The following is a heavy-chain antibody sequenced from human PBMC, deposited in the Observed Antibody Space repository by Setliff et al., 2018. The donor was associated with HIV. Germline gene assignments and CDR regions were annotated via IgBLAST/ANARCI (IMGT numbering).Heavy chain of an antibody. CDR3: ARQPHGDFWTDYVNAFDI. Sequence: PGESLKISCKGSGYSFTSYWIGWVRQMPGKGLEWMGIIYPGDSDTRYSPSFQGQVTISADKSVSTAYLQWSSLKASDTAMYYCARQPHGDFWTDYVNAFDIWGQGTMVT. CDR1: GYSFTSYW. J-gene: IGHJ3*02. CDR2: IYPGDSDT. D-gene: IGHD3-3*01. V-gene: IGHV5-51*01.